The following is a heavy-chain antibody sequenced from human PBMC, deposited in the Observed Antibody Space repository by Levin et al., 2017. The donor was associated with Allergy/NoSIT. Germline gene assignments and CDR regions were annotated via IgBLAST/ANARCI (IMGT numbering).Heavy chain of an antibody. CDR2: INYSGST. V-gene: IGHV4-39*01. Sequence: SETLSLTCTVSGGFISSSSYYWGWFRQPPGKGLEWIGSINYSGSTYYNPSLKTRVTISVDTSKNQFSLKLGSVAAADTAVYYCAGPAMTTVPTDAFDIWGQGTMVTVSS. J-gene: IGHJ3*02. CDR1: GGFISSSSYY. D-gene: IGHD4-17*01. CDR3: AGPAMTTVPTDAFDI.